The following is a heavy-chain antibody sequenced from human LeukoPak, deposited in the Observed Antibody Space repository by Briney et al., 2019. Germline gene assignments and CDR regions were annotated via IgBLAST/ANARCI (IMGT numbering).Heavy chain of an antibody. CDR1: GFTFSSYW. CDR2: INSDGSST. CDR3: ARGYGSGWYGYFDY. J-gene: IGHJ4*02. V-gene: IGHV3-74*01. Sequence: GGSLTLSCVASGFTFSSYWMHWVRQAPGKGLVWVSRINSDGSSTNYADSVKGRFTVSRDNAKNSLYLQMNSLRAEDTAIYYCARGYGSGWYGYFDYWGQGSLVTVSS. D-gene: IGHD6-19*01.